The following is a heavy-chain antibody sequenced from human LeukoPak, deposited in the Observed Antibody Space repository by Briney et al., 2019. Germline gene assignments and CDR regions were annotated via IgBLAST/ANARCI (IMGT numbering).Heavy chain of an antibody. D-gene: IGHD3-22*01. CDR1: GFTFSSYA. V-gene: IGHV3-23*01. CDR2: ISGSGGST. J-gene: IGHJ4*02. CDR3: AKDSTYYYDSSGYYLY. Sequence: PGGSLRLSCAASGFTFSSYAMSWVRQAPGKGLEWVSAISGSGGSTYYADSVKGRFTISRDNSKNTLYLQMYSLRAEDTAVYYCAKDSTYYYDSSGYYLYWGQGTLVTVSS.